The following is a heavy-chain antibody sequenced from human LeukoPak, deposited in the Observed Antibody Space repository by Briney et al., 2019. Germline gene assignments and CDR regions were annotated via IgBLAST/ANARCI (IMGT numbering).Heavy chain of an antibody. D-gene: IGHD3-22*01. J-gene: IGHJ4*02. Sequence: GGSLRLSCAASGFTFSSYWMSWVRQAPGKGLEWVSAISGSGGSTYYADSVKGRFTISRDNSKNTLYLQMNSLRAEDTAVYYCAKGRYYYDSSGYYYFDYWGQGTLVTVSS. V-gene: IGHV3-23*01. CDR1: GFTFSSYW. CDR2: ISGSGGST. CDR3: AKGRYYYDSSGYYYFDY.